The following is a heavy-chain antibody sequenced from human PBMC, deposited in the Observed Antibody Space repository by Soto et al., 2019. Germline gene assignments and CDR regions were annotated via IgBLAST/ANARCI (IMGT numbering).Heavy chain of an antibody. CDR2: ISSSSTI. Sequence: GGSLRLSCAASGFTFSSYSMNWVRQAPGKGLEWVSYISSSSTIYYADSVKGRFTISRDNAKNSLYLQMNSLRDEDTAVYYCARDRGSVYWGQGTLVTVSS. D-gene: IGHD3-10*01. CDR3: ARDRGSVY. V-gene: IGHV3-48*02. CDR1: GFTFSSYS. J-gene: IGHJ4*02.